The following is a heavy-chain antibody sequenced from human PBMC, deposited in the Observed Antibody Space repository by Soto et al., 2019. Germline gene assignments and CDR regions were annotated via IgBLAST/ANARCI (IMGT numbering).Heavy chain of an antibody. D-gene: IGHD6-19*01. J-gene: IGHJ4*02. CDR3: ARDGVEAGLYLDN. CDR1: GFTFRSYW. V-gene: IGHV3-7*01. CDR2: INQDGSEK. Sequence: GGSLRLSCAASGFTFRSYWMSWVRQAPGKGLEWVANINQDGSEKYYVDSVKGRFTISRDNAKNSLYLQVNSLRAEDAAVYYCARDGVEAGLYLDNWGQGTLVTVSS.